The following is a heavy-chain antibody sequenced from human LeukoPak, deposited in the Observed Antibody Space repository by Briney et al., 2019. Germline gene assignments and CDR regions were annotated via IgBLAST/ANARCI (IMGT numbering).Heavy chain of an antibody. D-gene: IGHD2-2*01. V-gene: IGHV3-21*01. CDR1: GFTFSSYS. CDR2: ISSSSSYI. Sequence: GGSLRLSCAASGFTFSSYSMNLVRQAPGKGLEWVSSISSSSSYIYYADSVKGRFTISRGNAKNSLYLQMNSLRAEDTAVYYCARVDIVVVPAARPEYWGQGTLVTVSS. CDR3: ARVDIVVVPAARPEY. J-gene: IGHJ4*02.